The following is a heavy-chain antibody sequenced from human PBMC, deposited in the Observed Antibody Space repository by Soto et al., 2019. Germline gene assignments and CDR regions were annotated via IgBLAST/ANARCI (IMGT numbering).Heavy chain of an antibody. CDR3: ARDAARGLTDY. V-gene: IGHV1-18*01. J-gene: IGHJ4*02. D-gene: IGHD2-21*02. Sequence: QVQLVQSGAEVKKPGASVKVSCKASGYTFTSYGISWVRQAPGQGLEWMGWISAYNGNTKYAQKLQGRVTMTTDTSTRTAYRAWGRVRSDDRAVYSGARDAARGLTDYGGQGPLPTVSS. CDR1: GYTFTSYG. CDR2: ISAYNGNT.